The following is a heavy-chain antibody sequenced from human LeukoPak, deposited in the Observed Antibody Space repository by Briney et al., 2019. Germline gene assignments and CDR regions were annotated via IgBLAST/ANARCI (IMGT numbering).Heavy chain of an antibody. CDR2: IIPIFGTA. V-gene: IGHV1-69*01. J-gene: IGHJ4*02. Sequence: SVKVSCKASGGTFSSYAISWVRQAPGQGLEWMGGIIPIFGTANYAQKFQGRVTITADESTSTAYMELSSLRSEDTAVYYCARDKIVGPTTLDYWGQGTLVTVSS. CDR3: ARDKIVGPTTLDY. D-gene: IGHD1-26*01. CDR1: GGTFSSYA.